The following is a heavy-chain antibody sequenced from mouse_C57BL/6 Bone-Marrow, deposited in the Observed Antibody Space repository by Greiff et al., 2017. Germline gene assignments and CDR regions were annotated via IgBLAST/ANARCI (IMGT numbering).Heavy chain of an antibody. D-gene: IGHD3-2*02. V-gene: IGHV1-69*01. CDR3: ARGSSGLYAMDY. Sequence: QVHVKQPGAELVMPGASVKLSCKASGYTFTSYWMHWVKQRPGQGLEWIGEIDPSDSYTNYNQKFKGKSTLTVDKSSSTAYMQLSSLTSEDSAVYYCARGSSGLYAMDYWGQGTSVTVSS. CDR1: GYTFTSYW. J-gene: IGHJ4*01. CDR2: IDPSDSYT.